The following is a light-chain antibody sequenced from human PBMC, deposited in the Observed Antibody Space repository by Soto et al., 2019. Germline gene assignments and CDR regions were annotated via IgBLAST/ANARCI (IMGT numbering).Light chain of an antibody. V-gene: IGKV3-15*01. CDR2: ATT. J-gene: IGKJ1*01. Sequence: IVLPQSPATLSVSPGQTATLSCRASQKISNNFAWYQQKPGQAPRLLIYATTTRATGVPVRFSGSGSGTEFTLTISSLQPDDIATYYCQQYTENSGTFGQGTKVDIK. CDR1: QKISNN. CDR3: QQYTENSGT.